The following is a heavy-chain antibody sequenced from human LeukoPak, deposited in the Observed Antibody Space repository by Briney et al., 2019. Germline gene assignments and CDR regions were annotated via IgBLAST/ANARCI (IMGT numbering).Heavy chain of an antibody. Sequence: PSETLSLTCTVSGGSISSGDYYWSWIRQPPGKGLEWIGYIYYSGSTYYNPSLKSRVTISVDTSKNQFSLKLSSVTAADTAVYYCARIPAAVYYYYYYMDVWGKGTTVTVSS. CDR1: GGSISSGDYY. D-gene: IGHD2-2*01. CDR2: IYYSGST. J-gene: IGHJ6*03. CDR3: ARIPAAVYYYYYYMDV. V-gene: IGHV4-30-4*08.